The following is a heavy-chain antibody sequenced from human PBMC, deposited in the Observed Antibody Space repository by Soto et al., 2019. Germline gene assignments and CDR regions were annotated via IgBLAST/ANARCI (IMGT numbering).Heavy chain of an antibody. D-gene: IGHD3-10*01. CDR1: GVSISSSRYY. CDR3: ARHKADLVRGQVDY. CDR2: LYYSGST. V-gene: IGHV4-39*01. J-gene: IGHJ4*02. Sequence: QLQLQESGPGLVKPSETLSLTCTVSGVSISSSRYYWGWIRQPPGNGPEWIGSLYYSGSTYYNPSLKSRATISVDTSKSQFSLKLSSVTAADTAVYYCARHKADLVRGQVDYWGQGTLVTVSS.